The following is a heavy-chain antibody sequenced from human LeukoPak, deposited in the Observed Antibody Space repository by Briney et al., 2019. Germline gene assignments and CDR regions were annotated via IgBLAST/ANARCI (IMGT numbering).Heavy chain of an antibody. J-gene: IGHJ4*02. CDR2: MNPNSGNT. V-gene: IGHV1-8*01. D-gene: IGHD3-9*01. CDR1: GYTFTSYD. CDR3: ARVGSPPKYYDILTGYYESDY. Sequence: ASVKVSCKASGYTFTSYDINWVRQATGQGLEWMGWMNPNSGNTGYAQKFQGRVTMTRNTSISTAYMELSSLRSGDTAVYYCARVGSPPKYYDILTGYYESDYWGQGTLVTVSS.